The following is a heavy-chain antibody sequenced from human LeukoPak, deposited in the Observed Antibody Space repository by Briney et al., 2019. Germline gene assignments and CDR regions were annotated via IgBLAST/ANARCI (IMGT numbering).Heavy chain of an antibody. CDR2: IHYSGHT. V-gene: IGHV4-61*05. CDR1: GGSISSSSYY. Sequence: SETLSLTCTVSGGSISSSSYYWGWIRQPPGKGLEWIAYIHYSGHTNSNPSLKSRVTISVDTSKKQFSLNLTSVTAADTAVYYCARGEDGTGDYRPTYFDSWGQGTLVTVSS. J-gene: IGHJ4*02. D-gene: IGHD4-17*01. CDR3: ARGEDGTGDYRPTYFDS.